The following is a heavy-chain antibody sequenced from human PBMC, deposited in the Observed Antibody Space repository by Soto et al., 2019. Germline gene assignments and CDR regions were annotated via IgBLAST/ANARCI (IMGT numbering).Heavy chain of an antibody. CDR1: GFTFSSYA. CDR2: ISSNGGST. D-gene: IGHD6-13*01. CDR3: VKGSRYSSSWYPRYGMDV. V-gene: IGHV3-64D*06. J-gene: IGHJ6*02. Sequence: GGSLRLSCSASGFTFSSYAMHWVRQAPGKGLEYVSAISSNGGSTYYADSVKGRFTISRDNSKNTLYLQMSSLRAEDTAVYYCVKGSRYSSSWYPRYGMDVWGQGTTVTVSS.